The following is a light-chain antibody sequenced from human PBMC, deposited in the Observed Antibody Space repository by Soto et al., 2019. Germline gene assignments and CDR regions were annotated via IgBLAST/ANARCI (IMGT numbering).Light chain of an antibody. V-gene: IGLV2-14*01. J-gene: IGLJ2*01. CDR3: SSYTSSSTVV. CDR2: DVS. CDR1: SSDVGGYNY. Sequence: QSAPTQPASVSGSPGQWITISCTGTSSDVGGYNYVSWYQQHPGKAPKLMIFDVSNRPSEASNRFSGSRSGNTASLTISGLQAEDEADYYCSSYTSSSTVVFGGGTKLTVL.